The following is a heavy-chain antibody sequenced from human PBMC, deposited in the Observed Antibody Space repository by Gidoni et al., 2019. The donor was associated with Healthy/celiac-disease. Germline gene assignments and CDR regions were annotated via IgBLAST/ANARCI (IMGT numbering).Heavy chain of an antibody. CDR1: GYTLTELS. V-gene: IGHV1-24*01. J-gene: IGHJ4*02. CDR3: ATSTGHLGSWYWDY. CDR2: FEPEDGET. Sequence: QVQLVQSGAEVKKPGASVKVSCKVSGYTLTELSIHWVRQAPGKGLEWMGGFEPEDGETIYEQKFQGRVTMTEDTSTDTAYMELSSLRSEDTAVYYCATSTGHLGSWYWDYWGQGTLVTVSS. D-gene: IGHD6-13*01.